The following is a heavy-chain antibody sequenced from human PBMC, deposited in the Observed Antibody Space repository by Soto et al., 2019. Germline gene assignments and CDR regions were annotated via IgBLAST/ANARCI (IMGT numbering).Heavy chain of an antibody. CDR1: GYTFTSYA. CDR3: ASFREKSYFDY. CDR2: INAGNGNT. J-gene: IGHJ4*02. Sequence: ASVKVSCKASGYTFTSYAMHWVRQAPGQRLEWMGWINAGNGNTKYSQKFQGRVTITRDTSTSTAYMELSSLRSEVTAVYYCASFREKSYFDYWGQGTLVTVSS. V-gene: IGHV1-3*01.